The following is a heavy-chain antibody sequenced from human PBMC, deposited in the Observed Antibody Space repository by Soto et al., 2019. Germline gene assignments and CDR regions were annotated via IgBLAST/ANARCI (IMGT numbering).Heavy chain of an antibody. J-gene: IGHJ6*02. V-gene: IGHV3-74*01. CDR2: IKFDGSST. CDR1: GFAFSTYW. CDR3: ARGAKNIYGIDV. Sequence: EVQLVESGGGLVQPGGSLRLSCAASGFAFSTYWMHWVRQAPGKGLLWVLRIKFDGSSTYYADSVNGRFTISSDDAKNTLYLQMNRMRVDDTAVYYCARGAKNIYGIDVWGQGTTVTVSS.